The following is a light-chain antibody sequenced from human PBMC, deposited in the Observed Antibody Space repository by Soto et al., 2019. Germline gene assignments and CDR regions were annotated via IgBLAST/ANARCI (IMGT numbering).Light chain of an antibody. CDR1: ISDVGGYNY. CDR3: RSYTSRSTLCV. Sequence: QSVLTQPAAGAGSPGQSITISCTGTISDVGGYNYVSCYQQHPGKAPKLMLYDVSNRLSGVSNRFSGSKSGNTASLTISGRQDEDEADYYCRSYTSRSTLCVFGTGTKLNVL. CDR2: DVS. J-gene: IGLJ1*01. V-gene: IGLV2-14*01.